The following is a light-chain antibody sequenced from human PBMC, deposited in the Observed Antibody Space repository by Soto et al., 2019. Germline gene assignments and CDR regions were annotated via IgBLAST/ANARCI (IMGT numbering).Light chain of an antibody. CDR3: QHRSTWPRALT. CDR1: QSVRNY. V-gene: IGKV3-11*01. CDR2: EAS. Sequence: EIVLTQSPATLSLSPGERTTLSCRASQSVRNYLAWYQQKPGQAPRLLIYEASNRATGIPARFSGSGSGTDFTLTISSLEPEDFGIYSCQHRSTWPRALTFGGGTKVEIK. J-gene: IGKJ4*01.